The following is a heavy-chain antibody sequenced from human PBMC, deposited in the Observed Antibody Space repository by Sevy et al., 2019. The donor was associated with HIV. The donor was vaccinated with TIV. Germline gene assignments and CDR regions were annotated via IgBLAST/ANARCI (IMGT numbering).Heavy chain of an antibody. CDR3: ASAREYYEDNSGYFDY. CDR1: GHTLNQLP. D-gene: IGHD3-22*01. Sequence: ASVKVSCKVSGHTLNQLPMHWVRQAPGKGLEWMGRFDPEDGETIYAQRFQGRFTMTEDTSTDTAYMHLSSLRSEDTAVYYCASAREYYEDNSGYFDYWGQGTLVTVSS. CDR2: FDPEDGET. J-gene: IGHJ4*02. V-gene: IGHV1-24*01.